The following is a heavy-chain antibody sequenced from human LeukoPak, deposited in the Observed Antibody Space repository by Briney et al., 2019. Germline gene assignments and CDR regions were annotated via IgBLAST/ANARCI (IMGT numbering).Heavy chain of an antibody. V-gene: IGHV4-59*01. D-gene: IGHD3-9*01. CDR1: GGSISSYY. CDR2: IYYSGST. CDR3: ARAGYYDILTGYSSPRRIDY. J-gene: IGHJ4*02. Sequence: SETLSLTCTVSGGSISSYYWSWIRQPPGKGLEWIGYIYYSGSTNYNPSLKSRVTISVDTSKNQFSLKLSSVTAADTAVYYCARAGYYDILTGYSSPRRIDYWGQGTLVTVSS.